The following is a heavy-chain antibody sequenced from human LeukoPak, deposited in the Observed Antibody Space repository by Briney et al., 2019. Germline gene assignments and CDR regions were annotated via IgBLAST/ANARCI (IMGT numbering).Heavy chain of an antibody. Sequence: GGSLRLSCAASGFTFSSYAMSWVRQAPGKGLEWVSAISGSGGSTYYADSVKGRFTISRDNSKNTLYLQMNSLRAEDTAVYYCAKAGHNNTKTYYDFWSGYYVDYYYYYMDVWGKGTTVTVSS. D-gene: IGHD3-3*01. CDR1: GFTFSSYA. CDR3: AKAGHNNTKTYYDFWSGYYVDYYYYYMDV. CDR2: ISGSGGST. V-gene: IGHV3-23*01. J-gene: IGHJ6*03.